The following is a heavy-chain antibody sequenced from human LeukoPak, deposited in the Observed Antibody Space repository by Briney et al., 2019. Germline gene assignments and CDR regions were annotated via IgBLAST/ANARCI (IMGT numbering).Heavy chain of an antibody. CDR2: ISAYNGNT. Sequence: ASVKVSCKASGYTFTSYGISWVRQAPGQGLEWMGWISAYNGNTNYAQKLQGRVTMTTDTSTSTAYMELRSLRSDDTAVYYCARGPWVGYYDSSGYYFDAFDIWGQGTMVTVSS. V-gene: IGHV1-18*01. CDR3: ARGPWVGYYDSSGYYFDAFDI. CDR1: GYTFTSYG. D-gene: IGHD3-22*01. J-gene: IGHJ3*02.